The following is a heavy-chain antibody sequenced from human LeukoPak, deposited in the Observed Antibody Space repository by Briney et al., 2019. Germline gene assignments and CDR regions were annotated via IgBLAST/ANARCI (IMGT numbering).Heavy chain of an antibody. CDR1: GGSISSSSYY. V-gene: IGHV4-39*01. D-gene: IGHD6-13*01. CDR2: IYYSGSN. Sequence: SETLSLTCTVSGGSISSSSYYWGWIRQPPGKGLEWIGSIYYSGSNYYNLSLKSRVTISVDTSKNQFSLKLSSVAAADTAVYYCAGGYSIELGYDPWGQGTLVTVSS. CDR3: AGGYSIELGYDP. J-gene: IGHJ5*02.